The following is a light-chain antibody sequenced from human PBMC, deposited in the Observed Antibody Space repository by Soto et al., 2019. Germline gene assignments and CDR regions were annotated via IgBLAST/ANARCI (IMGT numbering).Light chain of an antibody. CDR2: DAS. CDR3: QQLHDYPIT. CDR1: QDISNY. V-gene: IGKV1-33*01. Sequence: IEVNQSPSSVSASVGDRVTITCQASQDISNYLNWYQQKPGKAPKVLIYDASKLETGVPSRFSGSGSGTDFTLTISSLQPEDFATYYCQQLHDYPITFGQGTRLEIK. J-gene: IGKJ5*01.